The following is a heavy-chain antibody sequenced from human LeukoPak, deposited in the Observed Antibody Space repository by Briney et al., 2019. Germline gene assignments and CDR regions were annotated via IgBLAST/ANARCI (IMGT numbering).Heavy chain of an antibody. CDR2: IYLGDSDT. CDR3: ARTRGDTSGYYYFDN. D-gene: IGHD3-22*01. J-gene: IGHJ4*02. V-gene: IGHV5-51*01. CDR1: GYSFTNYW. Sequence: GESLKISCKGSGYSFTNYWIGWVRQMPGKGLEGMGIIYLGDSDTRYSPSFPGQVTISADKSISTAYLQWSSLKASDTAMYYCARTRGDTSGYYYFDNWGQGTLVTVSS.